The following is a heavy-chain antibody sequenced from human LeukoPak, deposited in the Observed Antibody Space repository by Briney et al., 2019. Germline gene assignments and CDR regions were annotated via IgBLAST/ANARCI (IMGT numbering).Heavy chain of an antibody. D-gene: IGHD1-26*01. CDR1: GFTFSGYG. CDR3: AKTLLSLIVGALDY. Sequence: PGGSLRLSCAASGFTFSGYGMSWVRQAPGEGLKWVSAISGSGGSTYSADSVKGRITISRDNSKNTLYLQMNSLRAEDTAVYYCAKTLLSLIVGALDYWGQGTLVTVSS. J-gene: IGHJ4*02. CDR2: ISGSGGST. V-gene: IGHV3-23*01.